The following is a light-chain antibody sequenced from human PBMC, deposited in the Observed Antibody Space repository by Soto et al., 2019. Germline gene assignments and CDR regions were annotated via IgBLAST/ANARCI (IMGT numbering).Light chain of an antibody. CDR3: QQYNNWPRT. CDR1: QSVGTN. Sequence: EIVMTQSPAILSVSPLEIATLSFRASQSVGTNLAWYQQKPGQAPRLLISGASTRATGIPARFSGRGSGTEFTLTVSSLQSEDFAVYYCQQYNNWPRTFGQGTKVDI. CDR2: GAS. V-gene: IGKV3-15*01. J-gene: IGKJ1*01.